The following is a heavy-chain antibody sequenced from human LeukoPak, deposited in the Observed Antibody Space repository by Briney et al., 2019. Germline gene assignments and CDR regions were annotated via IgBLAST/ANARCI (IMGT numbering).Heavy chain of an antibody. CDR1: GYTFSNYD. V-gene: IGHV1-8*01. Sequence: ASVKVSCKASGYTFSNYDINWARQATGQGLEWMGWVNPYSGNTGYAQKFQGRITMTRDTSISTFYMELTSLRSEDTAVYYCARGGYCSGDGCFRRDLDYWGQGTLVTVSS. CDR2: VNPYSGNT. J-gene: IGHJ4*02. CDR3: ARGGYCSGDGCFRRDLDY. D-gene: IGHD2-15*01.